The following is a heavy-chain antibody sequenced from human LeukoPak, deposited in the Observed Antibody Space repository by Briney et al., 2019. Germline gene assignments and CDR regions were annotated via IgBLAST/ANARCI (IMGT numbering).Heavy chain of an antibody. CDR1: GFTFNDYG. V-gene: IGHV3-20*04. Sequence: GGSLRLSCTASGFTFNDYGMSWVRQAPGKGLEWVSGINWSDDTTGYADSVKGRFTISRGNAKNSLYLQMSSLRAEDTALYYCARRGSCSGGSCYTYYFDSWGQGTLVTVSS. D-gene: IGHD2-15*01. J-gene: IGHJ4*02. CDR2: INWSDDTT. CDR3: ARRGSCSGGSCYTYYFDS.